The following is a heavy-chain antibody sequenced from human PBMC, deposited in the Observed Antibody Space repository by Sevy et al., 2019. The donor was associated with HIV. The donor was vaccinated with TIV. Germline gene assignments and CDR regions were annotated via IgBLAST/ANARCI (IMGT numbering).Heavy chain of an antibody. J-gene: IGHJ6*02. CDR1: GFTFSIYW. Sequence: GGSLRLSCAASGFTFSIYWMTWVRQAPGKGLEWVANIKQDGSEKYHVDSVKGRFTMSEGNAKNSLYLQMNSLRADDTAVYYCARDWGDDFDDRRASYYYCYGMDVWGQGTMVTVSS. V-gene: IGHV3-7*01. CDR3: ARDWGDDFDDRRASYYYCYGMDV. CDR2: IKQDGSEK. D-gene: IGHD4-17*01.